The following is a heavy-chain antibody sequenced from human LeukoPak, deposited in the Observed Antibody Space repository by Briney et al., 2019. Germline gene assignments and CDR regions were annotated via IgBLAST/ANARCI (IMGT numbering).Heavy chain of an antibody. CDR3: AREVGEDSSGYYPNWFDP. J-gene: IGHJ5*02. V-gene: IGHV3-33*08. CDR2: IWYDGSNK. CDR1: GFTFSSYG. D-gene: IGHD3-22*01. Sequence: GGSLRLSCAASGFTFSSYGMHWVRQAPGKGLEWVAVIWYDGSNKYYADSVKGRFTISRDNSKNTLYLQMNSLRAEDTAVYYCAREVGEDSSGYYPNWFDPWGQGTLVTVSS.